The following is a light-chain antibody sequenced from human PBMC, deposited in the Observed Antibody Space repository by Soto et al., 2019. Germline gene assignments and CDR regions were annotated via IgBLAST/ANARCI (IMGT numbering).Light chain of an antibody. CDR2: GAS. CDR3: QQYYSTPWT. Sequence: EIVMTQSPATLSVSPGERATLSCRASQSVRSNLAWYQQKPGQAPRLLIYGASTRATGIPARFSGSGSGTEFTLTISSLQAEDVAVYSCQQYYSTPWTFGQGTKVEIK. V-gene: IGKV3-15*01. CDR1: QSVRSN. J-gene: IGKJ1*01.